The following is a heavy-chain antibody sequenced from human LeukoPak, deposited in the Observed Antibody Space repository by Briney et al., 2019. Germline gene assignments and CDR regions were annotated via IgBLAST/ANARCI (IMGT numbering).Heavy chain of an antibody. Sequence: SETLSLTCTVTGGSISSYYWSWIRQPPGKGLEWIGYIYYSGSTNYNPSLKSRVTISVDTSKNQFSLKLSSVTAADTAVYYCARSSGRLNFDYWGQGTLVTVSS. CDR2: IYYSGST. J-gene: IGHJ4*02. CDR3: ARSSGRLNFDY. D-gene: IGHD3-10*01. V-gene: IGHV4-59*08. CDR1: GGSISSYY.